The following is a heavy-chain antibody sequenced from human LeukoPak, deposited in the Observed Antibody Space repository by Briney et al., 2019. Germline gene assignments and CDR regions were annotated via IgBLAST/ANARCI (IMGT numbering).Heavy chain of an antibody. CDR3: ASGSGSLPDY. J-gene: IGHJ4*02. CDR2: ISSNGGST. Sequence: PGGSLRLSCAASGFTFSSYAMHWVRQAPGKGLEYVSAISSNGGSTYYANSVKGRFTISRDNSKNTLYLQMGSLRAEDMAVYYCASGSGSLPDYWGQGTLVTVSS. V-gene: IGHV3-64*01. CDR1: GFTFSSYA. D-gene: IGHD1-26*01.